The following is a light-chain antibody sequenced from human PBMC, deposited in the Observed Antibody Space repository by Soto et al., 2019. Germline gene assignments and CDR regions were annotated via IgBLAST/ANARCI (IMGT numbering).Light chain of an antibody. CDR1: QSVSSN. Sequence: EIVMTQSPATLSVSPGERATLSCRASQSVSSNLAWYQQKPGQAPGLLIYGASTRATGIPARFSGSGSGTEFTLTISSLQSEDFAVYYCQQYNRWLFTFGQGTKLEIK. CDR3: QQYNRWLFT. J-gene: IGKJ2*01. CDR2: GAS. V-gene: IGKV3-15*01.